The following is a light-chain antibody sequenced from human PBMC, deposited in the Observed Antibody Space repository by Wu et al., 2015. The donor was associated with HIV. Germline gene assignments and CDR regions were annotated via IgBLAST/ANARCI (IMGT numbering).Light chain of an antibody. Sequence: EIVMTQSPATLSVSPGERATLSCRASQSVGRDLAWYQQKSGQAPRLLIYDATTRATDFPARFSGRGSGTEFTLIISDIQPEDFAVYYCQHYTDWPPDFTFGPGTKVDIK. J-gene: IGKJ3*01. V-gene: IGKV3-15*01. CDR2: DAT. CDR1: QSVGRD. CDR3: QHYTDWPPDFT.